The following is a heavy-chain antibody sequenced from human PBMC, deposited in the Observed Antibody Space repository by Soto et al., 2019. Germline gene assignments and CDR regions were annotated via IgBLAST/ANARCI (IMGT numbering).Heavy chain of an antibody. V-gene: IGHV3-7*01. CDR3: ARTNFLYYDFWSDDAFDI. J-gene: IGHJ3*02. CDR2: IKQDGSEK. D-gene: IGHD3-3*01. CDR1: GFTFSSYW. Sequence: EVQLVESGGGLVQPGGSLRLSCAASGFTFSSYWMSWVRQAPGKGLEWVANIKQDGSEKYYVDSVKGRFTISRDNAKNSLYLQMNSLRAEDTAMYYCARTNFLYYDFWSDDAFDIWGQGTMVTVSS.